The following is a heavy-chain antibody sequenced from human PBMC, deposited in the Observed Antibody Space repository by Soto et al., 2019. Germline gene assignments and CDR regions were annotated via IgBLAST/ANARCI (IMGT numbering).Heavy chain of an antibody. Sequence: QVQLVESGGGEVQPGRSLRLSCAASGFIFGSYGMHWVRQAPGKGLEWVAVISYDGSNKYYADSVKGRFTISRDNAKNTLYLQMNNLRAEDTAVYYCVIIPSYGEQLGKYWGQGTLVTVSA. CDR1: GFIFGSYG. CDR3: VIIPSYGEQLGKY. CDR2: ISYDGSNK. J-gene: IGHJ4*02. D-gene: IGHD6-13*01. V-gene: IGHV3-30*03.